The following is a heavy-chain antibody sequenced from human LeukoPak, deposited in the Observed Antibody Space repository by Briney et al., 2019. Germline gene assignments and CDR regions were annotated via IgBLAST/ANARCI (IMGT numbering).Heavy chain of an antibody. CDR1: GFTFDDYA. D-gene: IGHD3-22*01. V-gene: IGHV3-43*02. CDR2: ISGDGGST. J-gene: IGHJ4*02. CDR3: AKNGRLYYDSSGYHDY. Sequence: GGSLRLSCAASGFTFDDYAMHWVRQAPGKGLEWVSLISGDGGSTYYADSVKGRFTISRDNSINSLYLQMNSLRTEDTALYYCAKNGRLYYDSSGYHDYWGQGTLVTVYS.